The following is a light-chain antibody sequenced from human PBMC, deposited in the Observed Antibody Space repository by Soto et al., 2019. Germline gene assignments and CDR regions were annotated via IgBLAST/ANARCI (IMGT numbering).Light chain of an antibody. J-gene: IGKJ1*01. V-gene: IGKV1-16*01. CDR3: AS. CDR2: DAS. Sequence: DIQMTQSPSSLSASVGDRVTITCRASQGISSFLAWFQQKPGKAPKSLIYDASTLQSGVSSRFSGSGSDTHFTLTISSLQPEDFATCYPASFGQGTKVEIK. CDR1: QGISSF.